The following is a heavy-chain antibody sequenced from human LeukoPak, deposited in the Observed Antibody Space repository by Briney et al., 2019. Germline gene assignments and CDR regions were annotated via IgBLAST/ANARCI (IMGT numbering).Heavy chain of an antibody. J-gene: IGHJ4*02. CDR2: ISRSGSTI. Sequence: PGGSLRLSCAASGFTFSNYDMNWVRQAPGKGLEGVSYISRSGSTIYYAGSVKGRVTISRDNAKNSLYLQMDSLRAEDTAMYYCARDQGTPYDSSGYYSFDYWGQGTLVTVSS. D-gene: IGHD3-22*01. V-gene: IGHV3-48*01. CDR3: ARDQGTPYDSSGYYSFDY. CDR1: GFTFSNYD.